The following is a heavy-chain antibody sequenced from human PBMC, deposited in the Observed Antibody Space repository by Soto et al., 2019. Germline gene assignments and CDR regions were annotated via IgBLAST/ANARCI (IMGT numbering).Heavy chain of an antibody. V-gene: IGHV4-34*01. J-gene: IGHJ5*02. Sequence: SETLSLTCAVYGGSFSGYYWSWIRQPPGKGLEWIGEINHSGSTNYNPSLKSRVTISVDTSKNQFSLKLSSVTAADTAVYYCARGGPESWYAHWGQGTLVSVS. CDR2: INHSGST. CDR1: GGSFSGYY. CDR3: ARGGPESWYAH.